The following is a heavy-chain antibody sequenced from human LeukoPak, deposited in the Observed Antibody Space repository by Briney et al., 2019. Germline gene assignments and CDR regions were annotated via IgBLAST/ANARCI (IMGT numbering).Heavy chain of an antibody. CDR1: GYTFTSYG. CDR3: ARAEDTAMVT. CDR2: SSAYNGNT. Sequence: ASVKVSCKASGYTFTSYGISWVRQAPGQGLEWMGWSSAYNGNTNYAQKLQGRVAMTTDTSTSTAYMELRSLRSDDTAVYYRARAEDTAMVTWGQGTLVTVSS. V-gene: IGHV1-18*04. D-gene: IGHD5-18*01. J-gene: IGHJ4*02.